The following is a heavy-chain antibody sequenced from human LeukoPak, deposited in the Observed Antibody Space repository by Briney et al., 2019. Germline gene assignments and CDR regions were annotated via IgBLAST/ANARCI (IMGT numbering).Heavy chain of an antibody. J-gene: IGHJ4*02. V-gene: IGHV3-23*01. CDR1: GFTSSNSA. Sequence: GSLRLSCAASGFTSSNSAMSWVRQAPGKGLEWVSSISLGSDVIYYADSVKGRFAISRDNSKNMVYLQMDSLRAEDTAVYYCAKSHVTTATGTGRYFDYWGQGTLVTVSS. CDR2: ISLGSDVI. D-gene: IGHD3-9*01. CDR3: AKSHVTTATGTGRYFDY.